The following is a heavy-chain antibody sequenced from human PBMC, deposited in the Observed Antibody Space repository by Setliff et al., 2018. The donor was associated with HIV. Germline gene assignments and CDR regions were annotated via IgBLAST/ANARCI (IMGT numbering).Heavy chain of an antibody. CDR1: GFSFRSYE. CDR3: ARRPGNSGFDY. Sequence: GGSLRLSCEGSGFSFRSYEMNWVRQVPGEGLEWLSYIGSAGDSTIFYAESVKGRFTISRDNAKSSLYLQMNNLRAADRAIYYCARRPGNSGFDYWGQGTLVTVSS. D-gene: IGHD4-4*01. V-gene: IGHV3-48*03. CDR2: IGSAGDSTI. J-gene: IGHJ4*02.